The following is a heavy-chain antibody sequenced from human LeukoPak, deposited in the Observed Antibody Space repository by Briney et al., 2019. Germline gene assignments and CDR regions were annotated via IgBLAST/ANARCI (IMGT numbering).Heavy chain of an antibody. CDR2: MNPNSGKT. CDR3: TRSVRRGSIDY. Sequence: GASVKVSCKASGYTFSSYDINWVRQATGQGLEWMGWMNPNSGKTGYAQKFQGRVTMTRRTSISTAYMELSSLRSEDTAVYYCTRSVRRGSIDYWGPGTLVTVSS. J-gene: IGHJ4*02. CDR1: GYTFSSYD. V-gene: IGHV1-8*01. D-gene: IGHD5-12*01.